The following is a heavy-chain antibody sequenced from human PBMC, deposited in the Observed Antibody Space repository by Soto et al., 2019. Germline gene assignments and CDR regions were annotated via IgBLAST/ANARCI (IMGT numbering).Heavy chain of an antibody. CDR3: AKETGPQGGFDY. D-gene: IGHD3-9*01. J-gene: IGHJ4*02. CDR1: GLTFSNYA. CDR2: ISKDGSNK. V-gene: IGHV3-30*18. Sequence: LRLSCAVSGLTFSNYAMHWVRQAPGKGLEWVAVISKDGSNKYYGDFVKGRFTISRDSSKNTLYLQMNSLREEDTAVYYCAKETGPQGGFDYWGQGTLVTVSS.